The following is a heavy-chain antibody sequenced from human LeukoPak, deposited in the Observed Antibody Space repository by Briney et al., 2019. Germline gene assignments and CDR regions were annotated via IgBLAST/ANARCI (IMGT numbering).Heavy chain of an antibody. Sequence: ASVKVSCKASGYTFTSYGISWVRQAPGQGLEWMGWISAYNGNTNYAQKLQGRVTMTTDTSTSTAYMELRNLRSDDTAVYYCARDVGYCSGGSCYKDYWGQGTLVTVSS. CDR3: ARDVGYCSGGSCYKDY. J-gene: IGHJ4*02. D-gene: IGHD2-15*01. V-gene: IGHV1-18*01. CDR2: ISAYNGNT. CDR1: GYTFTSYG.